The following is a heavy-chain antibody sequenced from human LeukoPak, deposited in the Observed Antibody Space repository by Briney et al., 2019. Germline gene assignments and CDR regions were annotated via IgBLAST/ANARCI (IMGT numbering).Heavy chain of an antibody. Sequence: GGSLRLSCAASGFTFSSYSMNWVRQAPGKGLEWVSYISSSSSTIYYADSVKGRFTISRDNAKNSLYLQMNSLRAEDTAVYYCARDPRFLEWLLSFDYWGQGTLVTVSS. CDR3: ARDPRFLEWLLSFDY. V-gene: IGHV3-48*01. CDR1: GFTFSSYS. CDR2: ISSSSSTI. J-gene: IGHJ4*02. D-gene: IGHD3-3*01.